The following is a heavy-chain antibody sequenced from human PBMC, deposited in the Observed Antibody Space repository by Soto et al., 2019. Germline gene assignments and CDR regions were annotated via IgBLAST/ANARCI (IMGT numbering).Heavy chain of an antibody. CDR3: ARSVAVPGAHIDY. V-gene: IGHV4-59*01. Sequence: SETLSLTCSVTGGSIRGSYWSCIRQCPGKGLEWLGYVYYTGSTNYSPSLRSRVSISVDTSKNEFSLRLSSVTAADTAVYFCARSVAVPGAHIDYWGQGTQVPVSS. J-gene: IGHJ4*02. CDR1: GGSIRGSY. D-gene: IGHD6-19*01. CDR2: VYYTGST.